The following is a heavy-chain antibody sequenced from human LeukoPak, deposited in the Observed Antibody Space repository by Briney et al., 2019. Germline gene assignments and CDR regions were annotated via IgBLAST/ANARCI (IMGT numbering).Heavy chain of an antibody. D-gene: IGHD6-19*01. CDR3: ARGNRAVAVAGTAVY. Sequence: PGGSLRLSCAASEFTSSNYAMSWVRQAPGKGLEWVAVISYDGSNKYYADSVKGRFTISRDNSKNTLYLQMNSLRAEDTAVYYCARGNRAVAVAGTAVYWGQGTLVTVSS. CDR2: ISYDGSNK. CDR1: EFTSSNYA. V-gene: IGHV3-30-3*01. J-gene: IGHJ4*02.